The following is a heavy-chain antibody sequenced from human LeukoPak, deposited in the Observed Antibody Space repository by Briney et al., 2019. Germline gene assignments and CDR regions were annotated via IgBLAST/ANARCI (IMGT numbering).Heavy chain of an antibody. CDR1: GGSISSGDYY. D-gene: IGHD2-2*01. CDR2: IYYSGST. J-gene: IGHJ3*02. V-gene: IGHV4-30-4*02. CDR3: ARDGTRGLRDAFDI. Sequence: PSETLSLTCTVSGGSISSGDYYWSWIRQPPGKGLEWIGYIYYSGSTYYNPSLKSRVTISVDTSKNQFSLKLSSVTAADTAVYYCARDGTRGLRDAFDIWGQGTMVTVSS.